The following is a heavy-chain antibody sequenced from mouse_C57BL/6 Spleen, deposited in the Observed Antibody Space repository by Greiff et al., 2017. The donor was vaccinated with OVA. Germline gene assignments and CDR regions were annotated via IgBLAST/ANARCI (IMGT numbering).Heavy chain of an antibody. Sequence: QVQLQQSGAELVRPGTSVKVSCKASGYAFTNYLIEWVKQRPGQGLEWIGVINPGSGGTNYTEKFKGKATLTADKSSSTAYMQRSSLTSEDSAVYFCARRAGKDYYAMDYWGQGTSVTVSS. CDR3: ARRAGKDYYAMDY. V-gene: IGHV1-54*01. J-gene: IGHJ4*01. CDR1: GYAFTNYL. CDR2: INPGSGGT. D-gene: IGHD3-3*01.